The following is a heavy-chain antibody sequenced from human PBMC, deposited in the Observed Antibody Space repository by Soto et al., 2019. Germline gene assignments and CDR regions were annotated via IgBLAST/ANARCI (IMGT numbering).Heavy chain of an antibody. D-gene: IGHD5-18*01. CDR3: ARTPWDGYTGARFDP. Sequence: SETLSLTCAVSGGSISSSNWWSWVRQPPGKGLEWIGEIYHSGSTNYNPSLKSRVTISVDKSKNQFSLKLSSVTAADTAVYSCARTPWDGYTGARFDPWGQGTLVTVSS. CDR2: IYHSGST. CDR1: GGSISSSNW. J-gene: IGHJ5*02. V-gene: IGHV4-4*02.